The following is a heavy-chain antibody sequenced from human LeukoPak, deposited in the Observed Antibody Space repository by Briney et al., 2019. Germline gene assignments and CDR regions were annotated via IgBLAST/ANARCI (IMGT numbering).Heavy chain of an antibody. CDR2: ISAYNGNT. CDR3: ARDDYYGSGSYYNSYYFDY. CDR1: GYTFISYG. J-gene: IGHJ4*02. D-gene: IGHD3-10*01. Sequence: GASVKVSCKASGYTFISYGMSWVRQAPGQGLEWMGWISAYNGNTNYAQKLQGRVTMTTDTSTSTAYMELRSLRSDDTAVYYCARDDYYGSGSYYNSYYFDYWGQGTLVTVSS. V-gene: IGHV1-18*01.